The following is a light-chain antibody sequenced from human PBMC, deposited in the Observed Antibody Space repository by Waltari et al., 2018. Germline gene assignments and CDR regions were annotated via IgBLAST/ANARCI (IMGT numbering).Light chain of an antibody. V-gene: IGLV2-14*03. CDR1: SSDVGANNS. J-gene: IGLJ3*02. CDR3: SSYTTMTSWV. CDR2: DVS. Sequence: QSALTQPASVSGSPGQSITISCSGPSSDVGANNSVSWYQQHPGRAPKLMIYDVSIRPSGVSDRFSGSKSGNAASLTISGLQAEDEGYYYCSSYTTMTSWVFGGGTKLTVL.